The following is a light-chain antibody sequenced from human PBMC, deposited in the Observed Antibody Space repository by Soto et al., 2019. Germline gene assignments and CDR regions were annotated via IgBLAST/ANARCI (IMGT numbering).Light chain of an antibody. J-gene: IGKJ5*01. CDR1: QNIYNY. CDR2: AAT. V-gene: IGKV1-39*01. CDR3: QQTHSTPVT. Sequence: DIQMTQSPSSLSASVGDRVTVTCRTSQNIYNYLNWYQQRPGKAPKLLIYAATSVQSGVPSRFSGGGSGTDFTLTISSLHPEDFATYYCQQTHSTPVTFGQGTRLDVK.